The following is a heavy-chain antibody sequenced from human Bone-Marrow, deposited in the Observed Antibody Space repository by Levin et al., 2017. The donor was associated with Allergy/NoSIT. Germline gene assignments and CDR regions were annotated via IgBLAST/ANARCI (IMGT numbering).Heavy chain of an antibody. CDR3: ANYGNALDI. Sequence: ASVKVSCAASDLIVSNKYMSWVRQAPGKGLEWVSVIHRSGSTYYADSVKGRFTISRDHSKNTLYLQMNSLSVEDTATYYCANYGNALDIWGQGTMVTVSS. V-gene: IGHV3-53*01. D-gene: IGHD3-16*01. CDR1: DLIVSNKY. CDR2: IHRSGST. J-gene: IGHJ3*02.